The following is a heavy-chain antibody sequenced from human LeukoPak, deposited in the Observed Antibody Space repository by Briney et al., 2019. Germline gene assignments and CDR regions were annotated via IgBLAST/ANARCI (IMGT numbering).Heavy chain of an antibody. D-gene: IGHD3-10*01. CDR2: IYYCGST. CDR1: GGSISSHY. J-gene: IGHJ2*01. Sequence: SETLSLTCTVSGGSISSHYWSWIRQPPGKGLEWIGYIYYCGSTNYNPSLKSRVTISVGTSKNQFSLKLSSVTAADTAVYYCARDRRRGFGELLSRRTNGYFDLWGRGTLVTVSS. V-gene: IGHV4-59*11. CDR3: ARDRRRGFGELLSRRTNGYFDL.